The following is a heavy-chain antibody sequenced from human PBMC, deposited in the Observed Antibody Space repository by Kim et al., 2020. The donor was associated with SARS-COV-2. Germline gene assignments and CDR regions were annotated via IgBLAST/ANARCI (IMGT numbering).Heavy chain of an antibody. CDR2: K. D-gene: IGHD6-19*01. V-gene: IGHV3-7*01. J-gene: IGHJ4*02. CDR3: AREDSSGWGVY. Sequence: KYYVDSVKGRFTISRDNAKNSLYLQMNSLRAEDTAVYYCAREDSSGWGVYWGQGTLVTVSS.